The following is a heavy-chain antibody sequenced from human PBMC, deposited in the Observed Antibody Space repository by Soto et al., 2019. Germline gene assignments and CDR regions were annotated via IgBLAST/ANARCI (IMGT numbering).Heavy chain of an antibody. CDR3: ARGVLH. CDR2: ISYSGST. J-gene: IGHJ4*01. Sequence: QVQLQESGPGLVQPSQTLSLTCTVSGGSISSGGYYWSWIRQHPGTGLEWIGHISYSGSTYYNTSIRRRVTIALDTSRNQFSLIVNSVTAADTAVYSCARGVLHWGQGTLVTVSS. CDR1: GGSISSGGYY. V-gene: IGHV4-31*03.